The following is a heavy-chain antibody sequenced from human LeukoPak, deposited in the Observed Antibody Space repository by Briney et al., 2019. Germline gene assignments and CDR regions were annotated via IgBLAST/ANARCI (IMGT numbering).Heavy chain of an antibody. CDR2: IILMFGIA. J-gene: IGHJ4*02. CDR1: GDTFSSYT. Sequence: SVKVSCKASGDTFSSYTISWVRQAPGQGLEWMGRIILMFGIANYAQKFQGRVTITADKSTSTAYMELSSLRSEDTAVYYCARQPGMEGYNHAEFDYWGQGTLVTVSS. V-gene: IGHV1-69*02. CDR3: ARQPGMEGYNHAEFDY. D-gene: IGHD5-24*01.